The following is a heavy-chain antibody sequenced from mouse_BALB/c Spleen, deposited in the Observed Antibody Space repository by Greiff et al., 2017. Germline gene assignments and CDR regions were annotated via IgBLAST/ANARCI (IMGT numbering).Heavy chain of an antibody. CDR1: GYTFTDYA. V-gene: IGHV1-67*01. J-gene: IGHJ2*01. CDR3: FTTVVATGDY. D-gene: IGHD1-1*01. Sequence: QVQLQQSGPELVKPGVSVKISCKGSGYTFTDYAMHWVKQSHAKSLEWIGVISTYYGDASYNQKFKGKATMTVDKSSSTAYMELARLTSEDSAIYYCFTTVVATGDYWGQGTTLTVSS. CDR2: ISTYYGDA.